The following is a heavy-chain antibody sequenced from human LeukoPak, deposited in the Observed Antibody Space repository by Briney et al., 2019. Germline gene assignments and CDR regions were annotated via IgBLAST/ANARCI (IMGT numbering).Heavy chain of an antibody. CDR1: GFTFSNYG. J-gene: IGHJ6*03. CDR2: IWNDGGNK. Sequence: QTGGSLRLSCAASGFTFSNYGMHWVRQAPGKGLEWVAVIWNDGGNKYYADSVKGRFTISRDNAKNSLYLQMNSLRAEDTAVYYCVGAIFGVVYYMDVWGKGTTVTVSS. V-gene: IGHV3-33*01. D-gene: IGHD3-3*01. CDR3: VGAIFGVVYYMDV.